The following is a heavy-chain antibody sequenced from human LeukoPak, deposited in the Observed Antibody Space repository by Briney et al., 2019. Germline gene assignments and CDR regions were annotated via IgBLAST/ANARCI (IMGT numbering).Heavy chain of an antibody. D-gene: IGHD3-22*01. CDR2: ISGSGGST. CDR1: GFTFSSYA. V-gene: IGHV3-23*01. J-gene: IGHJ4*02. CDR3: AKDGGYYDSSGYFDY. Sequence: PGGSLRLSCAASGFTFSSYAMSWVRQAPGKGLEWASAISGSGGSTYYADSVKGRFTISRDNSKNTLYLQMNSLRAEDTAVYYCAKDGGYYDSSGYFDYWGQGTLVTVSS.